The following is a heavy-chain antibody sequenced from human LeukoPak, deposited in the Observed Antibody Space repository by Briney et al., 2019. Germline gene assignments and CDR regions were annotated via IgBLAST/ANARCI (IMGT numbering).Heavy chain of an antibody. CDR1: GYSLTSYW. D-gene: IGHD6-6*01. CDR2: IYPGDSDT. CDR3: ARLTFDSSSSYYFDY. Sequence: GESLKISCKGSGYSLTSYWIGWVRQMPGKGLEWMGIIYPGDSDTRYSPSFQGQVTISADKSISTAYLQWSSLKASDTAMYYCARLTFDSSSSYYFDYWGQGTLVTVSS. V-gene: IGHV5-51*01. J-gene: IGHJ4*02.